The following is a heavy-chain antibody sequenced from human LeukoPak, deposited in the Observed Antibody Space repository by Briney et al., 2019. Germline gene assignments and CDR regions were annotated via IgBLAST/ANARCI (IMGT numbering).Heavy chain of an antibody. CDR1: GFTFSSYG. CDR3: ARESAAGSFFDY. CDR2: IWYDGSNK. V-gene: IGHV3-33*01. D-gene: IGHD6-13*01. J-gene: IGHJ4*02. Sequence: PGGSLRLSCAASGFTFSSYGMHWFRQAPGKGLEWVAVIWYDGSNKYYADSVKGRFTISRDNSKNTLYLQMNSLRAEDTAVYYCARESAAGSFFDYWGQGTLVTVSS.